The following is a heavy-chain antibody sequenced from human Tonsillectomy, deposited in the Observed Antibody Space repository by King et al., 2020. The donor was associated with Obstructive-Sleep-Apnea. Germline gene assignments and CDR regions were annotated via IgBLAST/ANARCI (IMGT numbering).Heavy chain of an antibody. Sequence: QLVQSGAEVKKPGASVKVSCKTSGYTFGTYGITWVRQAPGQGLEWMGWINPNNGNTDYAQKLQGRVTMPTDASTTTAYMELRSLRSDDTAGYYCATFSSAWYFDYWGQGTLVTVSS. CDR2: INPNNGNT. CDR1: GYTFGTYG. V-gene: IGHV1-18*01. D-gene: IGHD6-19*01. CDR3: ATFSSAWYFDY. J-gene: IGHJ4*02.